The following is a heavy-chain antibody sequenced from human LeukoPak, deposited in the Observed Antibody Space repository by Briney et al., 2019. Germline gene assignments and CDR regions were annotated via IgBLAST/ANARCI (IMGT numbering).Heavy chain of an antibody. V-gene: IGHV1-18*04. J-gene: IGHJ4*02. Sequence: ASVKVSCKASGYTFTSYGISWVRQAPGQGLEWMGWISAYNGNTNYAQKLQGRVTMTTDTSTSTAYMELRSLRSDDTAVYYCARDGQWLAGGPNPVPKSDYWGQGTLVTVSS. D-gene: IGHD6-19*01. CDR3: ARDGQWLAGGPNPVPKSDY. CDR1: GYTFTSYG. CDR2: ISAYNGNT.